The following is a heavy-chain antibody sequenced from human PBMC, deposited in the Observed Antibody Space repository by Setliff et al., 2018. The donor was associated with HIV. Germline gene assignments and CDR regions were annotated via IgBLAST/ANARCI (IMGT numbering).Heavy chain of an antibody. J-gene: IGHJ6*03. V-gene: IGHV4-4*08. CDR3: ARGLTRGGYYYYFYMDV. CDR2: IYTSGST. D-gene: IGHD7-27*01. CDR1: GGSISSYY. Sequence: PSETLSLTCTVSGGSISSYYWSWIRQPPGKGLEWIGYIYTSGSTNYNPSLKSRVTISKDTSKNHFSLKLTPVTAADTAVYYCARGLTRGGYYYYFYMDVWGKGTTVTVSS.